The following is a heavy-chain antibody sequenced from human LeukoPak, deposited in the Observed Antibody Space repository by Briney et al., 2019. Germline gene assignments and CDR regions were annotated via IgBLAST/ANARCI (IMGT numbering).Heavy chain of an antibody. V-gene: IGHV7-4-1*02. D-gene: IGHD2-2*01. Sequence: GASVKVSCKASGYTFTSYAMNWVRQAPGQGLEWMGWINTNTGNPTYAQGFTGRFVFSLDTSVSTAYLQISSLKAEDTAVYYCARDRKGRIVVVPAAQPPYNWFDPWGQGTLVTVSS. CDR1: GYTFTSYA. CDR2: INTNTGNP. CDR3: ARDRKGRIVVVPAAQPPYNWFDP. J-gene: IGHJ5*02.